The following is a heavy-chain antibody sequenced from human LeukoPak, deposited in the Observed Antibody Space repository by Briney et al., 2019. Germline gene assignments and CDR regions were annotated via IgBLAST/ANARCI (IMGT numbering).Heavy chain of an antibody. V-gene: IGHV4-30-2*01. Sequence: PSETLSLTCTVSGGSISSGGYYWSWIRQPPGKGLEWIGYIYHSGSTYYNPSLKSRVTISVDRSKNQFSLKLSSVTAADTAVYYCAREGRFVGHCSSTSCYSNWFDPWGQGTLVTVSS. D-gene: IGHD2-2*01. CDR3: AREGRFVGHCSSTSCYSNWFDP. CDR2: IYHSGST. CDR1: GGSISSGGYY. J-gene: IGHJ5*02.